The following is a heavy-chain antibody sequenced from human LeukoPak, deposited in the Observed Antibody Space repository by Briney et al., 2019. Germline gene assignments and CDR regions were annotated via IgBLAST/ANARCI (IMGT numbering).Heavy chain of an antibody. V-gene: IGHV1-69*05. Sequence: GASVKVSCKASGGTFSSYAISWVRQAPGQGLEWMGGIIPIFGTANYAQKLQGRVTMTTDTSTSTAYMELRSLRSDDTAVYYCARDLRGYMVRGVHSPDYWGQGTLVTVSS. CDR1: GGTFSSYA. CDR3: ARDLRGYMVRGVHSPDY. CDR2: IIPIFGTA. J-gene: IGHJ4*02. D-gene: IGHD3-10*01.